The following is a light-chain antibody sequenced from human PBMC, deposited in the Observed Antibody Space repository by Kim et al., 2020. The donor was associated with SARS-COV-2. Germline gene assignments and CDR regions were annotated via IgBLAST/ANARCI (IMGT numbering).Light chain of an antibody. CDR2: SAS. Sequence: ASVGDKVTITCRASQTINTFLNWYQQKPGRAPPLLIHSASSLRSGVPSRFSGRGSGTDFTLTISSLQPEDFATDYCQQSYNTPRYTFGQGTKLEI. V-gene: IGKV1-39*01. CDR3: QQSYNTPRYT. J-gene: IGKJ2*01. CDR1: QTINTF.